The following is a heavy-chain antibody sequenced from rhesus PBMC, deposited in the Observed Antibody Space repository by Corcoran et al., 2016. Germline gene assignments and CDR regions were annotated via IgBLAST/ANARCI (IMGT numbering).Heavy chain of an antibody. J-gene: IGHJ4*01. CDR3: AREGGYYSGRGFFDY. D-gene: IGHD3-16*01. Sequence: QVQLQESGPGLVKPSETLSLTCAVSGGSISSSYYYWSWIRQAPGKGLEGFGSISLLGSTSNNPSPKSRVTISRDTSKNQFSLKLSSVTAADTAVYYCAREGGYYSGRGFFDYWGQGVLVTVSS. CDR1: GGSISSSYYY. V-gene: IGHV4-122*02. CDR2: ISLLGST.